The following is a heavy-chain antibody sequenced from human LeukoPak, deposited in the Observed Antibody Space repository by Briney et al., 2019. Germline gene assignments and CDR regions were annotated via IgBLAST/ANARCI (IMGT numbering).Heavy chain of an antibody. J-gene: IGHJ4*02. V-gene: IGHV3-30-3*01. D-gene: IGHD3-10*01. CDR1: GFTFSSYA. CDR2: ISYDGSNK. Sequence: GGSLRLSWAASGFTFSSYAMHWVRQAPGKGLEWVAVISYDGSNKYYADSVKGRFTISRDNSKNTLYLQMNSLRAEDTAVYYCARGGSGSHLRYWGQGTLVTVSS. CDR3: ARGGSGSHLRY.